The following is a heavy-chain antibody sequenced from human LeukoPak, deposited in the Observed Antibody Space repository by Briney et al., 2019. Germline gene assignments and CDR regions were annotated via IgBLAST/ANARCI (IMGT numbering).Heavy chain of an antibody. V-gene: IGHV4-59*01. CDR3: ARVYYSSSYDYWYFDL. CDR2: KDYSGST. Sequence: ASETLSLTCTVSGGSISRYYWSWIRQPPGKGLEWIGYKDYSGSTNYNRSLKSRVTISVDTSKNQFSLKLSSVTAADTAVYYCARVYYSSSYDYWYFDLWGRGTLVTVSS. J-gene: IGHJ2*01. D-gene: IGHD6-13*01. CDR1: GGSISRYY.